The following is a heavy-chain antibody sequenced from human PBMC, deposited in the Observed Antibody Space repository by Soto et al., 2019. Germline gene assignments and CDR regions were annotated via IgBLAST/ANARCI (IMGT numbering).Heavy chain of an antibody. CDR2: ISYDGSNK. CDR3: ARTRRTTDYYYYCGMDV. J-gene: IGHJ6*02. Sequence: QVQLVESGGGVVQPGRSLRLSCAASGFTFSSYAMHWVRQAPGKGLEWVAVISYDGSNKYYADSVKGRFTISRDNSKNTLYLQMNSLRAEDTAVYYCARTRRTTDYYYYCGMDVWGQGTTVTVSS. V-gene: IGHV3-30-3*01. CDR1: GFTFSSYA. D-gene: IGHD4-4*01.